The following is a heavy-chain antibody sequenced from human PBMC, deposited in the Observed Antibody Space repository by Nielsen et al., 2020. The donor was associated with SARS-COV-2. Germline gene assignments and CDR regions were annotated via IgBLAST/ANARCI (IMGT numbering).Heavy chain of an antibody. Sequence: KVSCKGSGYSFTSYWISWVRQMPGKGLEWMGRIDPSDSYTNYSPSFQGHVTISADKSISTAYLQWSSLKASDTAMYYWARPRTDYSSSLGYWGQGTLVTVSS. CDR3: ARPRTDYSSSLGY. CDR1: GYSFTSYW. J-gene: IGHJ4*02. CDR2: IDPSDSYT. V-gene: IGHV5-10-1*01. D-gene: IGHD6-13*01.